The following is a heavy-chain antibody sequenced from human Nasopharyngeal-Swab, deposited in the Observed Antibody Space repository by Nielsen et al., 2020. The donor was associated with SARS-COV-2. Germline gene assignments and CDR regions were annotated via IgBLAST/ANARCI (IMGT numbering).Heavy chain of an antibody. V-gene: IGHV1-18*01. Sequence: WGRQAPGQGLEWMGWISAYNGNTNYAQKLQGRVTMTTDTSTSTACMELRSLRSDDTAVYYCARDLRYSYGTEPFDYWGQGTLVTVSS. D-gene: IGHD5-18*01. J-gene: IGHJ4*02. CDR3: ARDLRYSYGTEPFDY. CDR2: ISAYNGNT.